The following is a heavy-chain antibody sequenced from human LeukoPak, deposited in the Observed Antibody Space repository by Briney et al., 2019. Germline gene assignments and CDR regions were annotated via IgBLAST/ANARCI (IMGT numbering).Heavy chain of an antibody. J-gene: IGHJ4*02. Sequence: ASVKVSCKASGYTFTGYYMHWVRQAPGQGLEWMGWINPNSGGTNYAQKFQGRVTMTRDTSISTAYMELSRLRSDDTAVYYYARIVVVPAATYFDYWGQGTLVTVSS. V-gene: IGHV1-2*02. D-gene: IGHD2-2*01. CDR3: ARIVVVPAATYFDY. CDR2: INPNSGGT. CDR1: GYTFTGYY.